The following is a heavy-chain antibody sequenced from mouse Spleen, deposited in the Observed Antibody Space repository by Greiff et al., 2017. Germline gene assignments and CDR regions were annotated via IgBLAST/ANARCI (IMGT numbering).Heavy chain of an antibody. CDR2: ISSGGST. D-gene: IGHD1-1*01. CDR3: AREVLRSAWFAY. CDR1: GFTFSSYA. Sequence: EVQRVESGGGLVKPGGSLKLSCAASGFTFSSYAMSWVRQTPEKRLEWVASISSGGSTYYPDSVKGRFTISRDNARNILYLQMSSLRSEDTAMYYCAREVLRSAWFAYWGQGTLVTVSA. V-gene: IGHV5-6-5*01. J-gene: IGHJ3*01.